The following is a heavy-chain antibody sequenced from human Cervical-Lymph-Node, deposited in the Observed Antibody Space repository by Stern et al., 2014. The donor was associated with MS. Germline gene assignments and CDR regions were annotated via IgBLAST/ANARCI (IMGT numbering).Heavy chain of an antibody. CDR3: ARAGLRFLEWPIQYYGMDV. CDR2: ISAYNGNT. V-gene: IGHV1-18*01. D-gene: IGHD3-3*01. Sequence: VQLEESGAEVKKPGASVKVSCKASGYTFTSYGISWVRQAPGQGLEWMGWISAYNGNTNYAQKVQGRVTMTTDTSTSTAYMELRSLRSDDTAVYYCARAGLRFLEWPIQYYGMDVWGQGTTVTVSS. CDR1: GYTFTSYG. J-gene: IGHJ6*02.